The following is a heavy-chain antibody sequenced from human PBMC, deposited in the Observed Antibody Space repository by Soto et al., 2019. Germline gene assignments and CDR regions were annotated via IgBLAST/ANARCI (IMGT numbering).Heavy chain of an antibody. D-gene: IGHD1-20*01. V-gene: IGHV4-31*03. CDR2: IYYSGST. J-gene: IGHJ3*02. CDR1: GSSVSSGAYY. CDR3: ARARLRAVYAFDI. Sequence: SETLSLTCTVSGSSVSSGAYYWTWIRQRPGKGLEWIGYIYYSGSTYYSPSLKSRLSISLDTSKNQFSLRLSSVTAADTAMYYCARARLRAVYAFDIRGQGTMVTVSS.